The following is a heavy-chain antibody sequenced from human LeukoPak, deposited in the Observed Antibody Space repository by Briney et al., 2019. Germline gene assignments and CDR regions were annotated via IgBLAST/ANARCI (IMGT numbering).Heavy chain of an antibody. V-gene: IGHV3-21*01. CDR2: ISSSSSYI. CDR3: ARAVNDYGDYVFDY. D-gene: IGHD4-17*01. Sequence: GGSLRLSCAASGFTFSRSSMNWVRQAPGKGLEWVSSISSSSSYIYYADSMKGRFTISRDNAKNSLYLQMNSLRAEDTAVYYCARAVNDYGDYVFDYWGQGTLVTVSS. CDR1: GFTFSRSS. J-gene: IGHJ4*02.